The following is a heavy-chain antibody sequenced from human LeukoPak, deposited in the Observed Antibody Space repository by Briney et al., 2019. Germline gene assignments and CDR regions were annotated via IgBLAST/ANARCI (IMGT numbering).Heavy chain of an antibody. CDR3: ARGRDSSGWYFYYYYGMDV. Sequence: GGSLRLSCAASGFTFSSYGMHWVRQAPGKGLEWVAVIWYDGSNKYYADSVKGRFTISRDNSKNTLYPQMNSLRAEDTAVYYCARGRDSSGWYFYYYYGMDVWGQGTTVTVSS. CDR1: GFTFSSYG. V-gene: IGHV3-33*01. J-gene: IGHJ6*02. CDR2: IWYDGSNK. D-gene: IGHD6-19*01.